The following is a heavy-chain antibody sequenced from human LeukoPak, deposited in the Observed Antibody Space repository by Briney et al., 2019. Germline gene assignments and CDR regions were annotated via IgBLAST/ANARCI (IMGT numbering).Heavy chain of an antibody. CDR2: ISSSGSSI. Sequence: PGGSLRLSCVASGFTFSSYSMNWVRQAPGKGLEWVSYISSSGSSIKYADSVKGRFTLSRDNAKNSLYLQMNNLRDEDTAVYYCARDQDWAFDYWGQGTLVTVSS. CDR1: GFTFSSYS. V-gene: IGHV3-48*02. CDR3: ARDQDWAFDY. J-gene: IGHJ4*02. D-gene: IGHD3-9*01.